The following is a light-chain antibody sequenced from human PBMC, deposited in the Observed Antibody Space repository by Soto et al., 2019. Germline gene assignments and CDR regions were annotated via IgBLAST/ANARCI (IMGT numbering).Light chain of an antibody. V-gene: IGKV1-8*01. CDR3: QQYYSYPPPT. J-gene: IGKJ3*01. Sequence: AIRMTQSPSSLSASTGDRVTITCRASQGISSYLAWYQQKPGKAPKLLIYAASTLQSGVPSRFSGSGSGTDFTLTISCLQSEDFATYYCQQYYSYPPPTFGPGTKADIK. CDR1: QGISSY. CDR2: AAS.